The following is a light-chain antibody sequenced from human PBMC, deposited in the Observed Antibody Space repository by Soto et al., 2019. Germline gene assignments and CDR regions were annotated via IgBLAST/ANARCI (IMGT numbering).Light chain of an antibody. Sequence: DIQMTQSPSSLSASVGDRVTITCRASQGIDTYLAWYQQKPGQVPKLLIYAASTLQSGVPSRFSGSGSGTDFTLTISSLQSEDFATYYCQKYTSAPFTFGHGTKVDIK. V-gene: IGKV1-27*01. CDR2: AAS. J-gene: IGKJ3*01. CDR1: QGIDTY. CDR3: QKYTSAPFT.